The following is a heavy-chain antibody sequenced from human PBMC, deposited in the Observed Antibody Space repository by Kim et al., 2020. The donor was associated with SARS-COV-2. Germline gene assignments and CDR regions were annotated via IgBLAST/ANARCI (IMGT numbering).Heavy chain of an antibody. V-gene: IGHV3-9*01. D-gene: IGHD6-13*01. Sequence: GGSLRLSCAASGFTFGDYAMHWVRQAPGKGLEWVSGISWNSGSIGYADSVKGRFTISRDNAKNSLYLQMNSLRAEDTALYYCAKDMFLRRSSSWDYWGQGTLVTVSS. CDR1: GFTFGDYA. CDR2: ISWNSGSI. J-gene: IGHJ4*02. CDR3: AKDMFLRRSSSWDY.